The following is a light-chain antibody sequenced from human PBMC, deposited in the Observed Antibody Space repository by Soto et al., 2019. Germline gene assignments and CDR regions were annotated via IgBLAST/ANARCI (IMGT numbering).Light chain of an antibody. CDR3: QPYSSVPV. CDR1: QGIRTF. CDR2: AAS. V-gene: IGKV1-27*01. Sequence: DIQMTQSPTSLSASVGDRVTITCRASQGIRTFVAWYQQKPGKAPKLLLYAASTLQSGVPSRFSGSGTGTDFTVTINSLQPEDGATYSGQPYSSVPVFGAGTKVEIQ. J-gene: IGKJ3*01.